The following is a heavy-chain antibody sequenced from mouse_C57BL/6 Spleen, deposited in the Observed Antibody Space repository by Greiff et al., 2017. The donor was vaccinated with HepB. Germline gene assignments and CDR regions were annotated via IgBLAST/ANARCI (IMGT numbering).Heavy chain of an antibody. D-gene: IGHD1-1*01. CDR2: IDPSDSYT. V-gene: IGHV1-69*01. CDR1: GYTFTSYW. J-gene: IGHJ3*01. Sequence: QVQLQQPGAELVMPGASVKLSCKASGYTFTSYWMHWVKQRPGQVLEWIGEIDPSDSYTNYNQKFKGKSTLTVDKSSSTAYMQLSSLTSEDSAVYYCARRGYGSSSWFAYWGQGTLVTVSA. CDR3: ARRGYGSSSWFAY.